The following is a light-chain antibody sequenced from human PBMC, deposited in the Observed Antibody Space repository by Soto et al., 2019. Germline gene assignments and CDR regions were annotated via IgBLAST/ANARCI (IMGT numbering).Light chain of an antibody. CDR2: DAS. J-gene: IGKJ1*01. Sequence: IQMTQSPSSLSASLGDRVTMTFWASQSIGTWLAWYQQKPGKAPKLLIFDASSLETGVPSRFSGSGSGTEFTLTISSLQPDDFATYYCQQYSSFSRTFGQGTKVDIK. CDR3: QQYSSFSRT. CDR1: QSIGTW. V-gene: IGKV1-5*01.